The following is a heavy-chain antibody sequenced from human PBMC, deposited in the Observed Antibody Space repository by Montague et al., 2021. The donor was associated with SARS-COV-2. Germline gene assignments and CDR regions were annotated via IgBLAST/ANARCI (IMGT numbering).Heavy chain of an antibody. CDR1: GGGVSSNTAA. V-gene: IGHV6-1*01. CDR3: ARDLYWAFDA. D-gene: IGHD2-8*02. J-gene: IGHJ3*01. Sequence: ISGGGVSSNTAAWNWIRQSPSRGLEWLGRTKYTSTRYETYAVSVQSRITITADTSKNQFSLHLNSVTPEDTAVYYCARDLYWAFDAWGLGTTVTVSA. CDR2: TKYTSTRYE.